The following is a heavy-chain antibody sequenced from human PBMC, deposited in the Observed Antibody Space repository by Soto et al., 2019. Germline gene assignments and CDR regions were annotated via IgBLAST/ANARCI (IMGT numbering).Heavy chain of an antibody. V-gene: IGHV1-18*01. CDR1: GYTFTSYG. CDR3: ASGAPWYSSSWDYGMDV. CDR2: ISAYNGNT. Sequence: ASVKVSCKASGYTFTSYGISWVRQAPGQGLEWMGWISAYNGNTNYAQKLQGRVTMTTDTSTSTAYMELTSLRSDDTAVYYCASGAPWYSSSWDYGMDVWGQGTTVTVS. D-gene: IGHD6-13*01. J-gene: IGHJ6*02.